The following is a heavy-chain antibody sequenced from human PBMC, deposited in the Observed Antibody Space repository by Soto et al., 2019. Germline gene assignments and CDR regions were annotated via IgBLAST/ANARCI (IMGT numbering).Heavy chain of an antibody. CDR2: FSVYNGET. J-gene: IGHJ4*02. Sequence: QVQLVQSGTEEKKAGSSVRVSCKTSGYTFTTFGISWIRQAPGQGPEWFAWFSVYNGETNYAKKAQGGVTVTTDTLTTTAYLELRSLRPDDTAVYYCARVYCGGDCFSGGDFDYWGQGTLVTVSP. D-gene: IGHD2-21*01. CDR1: GYTFTTFG. V-gene: IGHV1-18*01. CDR3: ARVYCGGDCFSGGDFDY.